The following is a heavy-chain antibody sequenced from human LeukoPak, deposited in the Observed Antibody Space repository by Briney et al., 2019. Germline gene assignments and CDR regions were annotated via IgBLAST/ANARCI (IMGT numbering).Heavy chain of an antibody. D-gene: IGHD4-11*01. V-gene: IGHV3-49*03. CDR3: TRDRGAYSLYDY. CDR2: IRSKAYGETA. CDR1: GFTFGDYA. J-gene: IGHJ4*02. Sequence: GGSLRLSCTASGFTFGDYAMSWIRQAPGKGLEWVGFIRSKAYGETADYAASVKGRYTTSRDDSKAIAYLQMNSLKTEDTAVYHCTRDRGAYSLYDYWGQGTLVTVSS.